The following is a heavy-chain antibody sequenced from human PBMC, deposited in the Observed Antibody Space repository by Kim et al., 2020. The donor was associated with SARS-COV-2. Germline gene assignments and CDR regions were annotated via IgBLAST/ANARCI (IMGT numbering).Heavy chain of an antibody. D-gene: IGHD4-17*01. V-gene: IGHV3-30*18. CDR3: AKDVYGDYGGGFRYFDY. Sequence: GGSLRLSCAASGFTFSSYGMHWVRQAPGKGLEWVAVISYDGSNKYYADSVKGRFTISRDNSKNTLYLQMNSLRAEDTAVYYCAKDVYGDYGGGFRYFDYWGQGTRVTVSS. CDR2: ISYDGSNK. CDR1: GFTFSSYG. J-gene: IGHJ4*02.